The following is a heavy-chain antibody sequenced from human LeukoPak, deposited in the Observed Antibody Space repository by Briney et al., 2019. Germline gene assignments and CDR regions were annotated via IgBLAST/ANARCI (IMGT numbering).Heavy chain of an antibody. V-gene: IGHV4-34*01. Sequence: SETLSLTCAVYGGSFRGYYWSWIRQPPGKGLEWIGEINHSGSTNYNPSLKSRVTISVDTSKNQFSLKLSSVTAADTAVYYCARAPAVAGGPLDYWGQGTLVTVSS. CDR3: ARAPAVAGGPLDY. D-gene: IGHD6-19*01. CDR2: INHSGST. J-gene: IGHJ4*02. CDR1: GGSFRGYY.